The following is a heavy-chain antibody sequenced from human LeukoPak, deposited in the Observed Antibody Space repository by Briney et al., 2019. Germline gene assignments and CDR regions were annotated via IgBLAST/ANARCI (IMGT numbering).Heavy chain of an antibody. CDR1: GGSISSGGYY. CDR2: IYYSGST. Sequence: RSSQTLSLTCTVSGGSISSGGYYWSWIRQHPGKGLEWIGYIYYSGSTYYNPSLKSRVTISVDTSKNQFSLKLSSVTAADTAVYYCARGIKARDSSGYYYFGDAFDIWGQGTMVTVSS. V-gene: IGHV4-31*03. J-gene: IGHJ3*02. CDR3: ARGIKARDSSGYYYFGDAFDI. D-gene: IGHD3-22*01.